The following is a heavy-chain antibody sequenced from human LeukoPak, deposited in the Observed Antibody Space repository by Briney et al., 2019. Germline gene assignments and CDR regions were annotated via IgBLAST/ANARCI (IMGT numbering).Heavy chain of an antibody. CDR2: IWYDGSNK. Sequence: GRSLRLSCAASGFTFSSYGMHWVRQAPGKGLEWVAVIWYDGSNKYYADSVKGRFTISRDNSKNTLYLQMNSLRAEDTAVYYCATAGYSSGWCPDYWGQGTLVTVSS. J-gene: IGHJ4*02. V-gene: IGHV3-33*01. CDR1: GFTFSSYG. D-gene: IGHD6-19*01. CDR3: ATAGYSSGWCPDY.